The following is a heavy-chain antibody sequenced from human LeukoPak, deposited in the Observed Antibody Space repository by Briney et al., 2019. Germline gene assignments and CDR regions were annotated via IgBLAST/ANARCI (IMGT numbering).Heavy chain of an antibody. J-gene: IGHJ4*02. D-gene: IGHD4-17*01. CDR3: AREDYGDYFYYFDY. V-gene: IGHV1-69*04. Sequence: SVKVSCKASGGTFSSYAISGVRQAPGQGLEWMGRIIPILGIANYAQKFQGRVTITADKSTSTAYMELSSLRSEDTAVYYRAREDYGDYFYYFDYWGQGTLVTVSS. CDR2: IIPILGIA. CDR1: GGTFSSYA.